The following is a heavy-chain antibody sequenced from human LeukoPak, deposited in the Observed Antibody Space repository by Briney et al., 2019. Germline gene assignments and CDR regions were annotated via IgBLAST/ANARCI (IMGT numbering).Heavy chain of an antibody. V-gene: IGHV3-30*18. Sequence: PRKSLRLSCAPSGFTFTTYGMHCVRQSPGNGLGSLAVISYDVSNKYYTDSVKGRFTISRDNYKNTLYLQMNSLRAEDTAVYYCAKDWLNRPRSYCYGSGSYSAPDYWGQGTLVTVSS. J-gene: IGHJ4*02. CDR2: ISYDVSNK. D-gene: IGHD3-10*01. CDR1: GFTFTTYG. CDR3: AKDWLNRPRSYCYGSGSYSAPDY.